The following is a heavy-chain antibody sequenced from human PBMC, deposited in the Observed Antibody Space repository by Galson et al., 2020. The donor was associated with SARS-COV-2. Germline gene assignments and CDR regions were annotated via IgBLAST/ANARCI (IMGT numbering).Heavy chain of an antibody. CDR2: IYISERT. D-gene: IGHD1-26*01. J-gene: IGHJ4*02. V-gene: IGHV4-61*02. Sequence: SETLSLTCTVSGGSISSSSYYWSWIRQPAGKGLEWIGRIYISERTNYNPSLKSRVTISADTSKNQFSLRLTSVTAADTAVYYCARESRWEVYFDYWGQGSLVTVSS. CDR3: ARESRWEVYFDY. CDR1: GGSISSSSYY.